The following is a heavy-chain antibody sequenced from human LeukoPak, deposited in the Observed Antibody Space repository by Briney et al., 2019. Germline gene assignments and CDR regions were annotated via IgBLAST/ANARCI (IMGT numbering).Heavy chain of an antibody. D-gene: IGHD1-7*01. CDR3: ARAHNWKYGSFDF. CDR1: GITFSSYS. Sequence: GGSLRLSCAASGITFSSYSMNWVRQAPGKGLEWVSYLSSTSSAKDYADSVKGRFTISRDNAKNSLYLQMNSLRAEDTAVYYCARAHNWKYGSFDFWGQGTLVTVSS. CDR2: LSSTSSAK. J-gene: IGHJ4*02. V-gene: IGHV3-48*01.